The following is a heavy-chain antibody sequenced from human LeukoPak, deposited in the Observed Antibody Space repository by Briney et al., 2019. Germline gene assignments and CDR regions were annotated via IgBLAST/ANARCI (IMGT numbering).Heavy chain of an antibody. CDR1: GGSISSYY. Sequence: SETLSLTCTVSGGSISSYYWGWIRQPPGRGLEWIGSIYYSGSTYYNPSLKSRVTISVDTSKNQFSLKLSSVTAADTAVYYCARQPAYCGGDCYDDYWGQGTLVTVSS. V-gene: IGHV4-39*01. CDR2: IYYSGST. CDR3: ARQPAYCGGDCYDDY. J-gene: IGHJ4*02. D-gene: IGHD2-21*02.